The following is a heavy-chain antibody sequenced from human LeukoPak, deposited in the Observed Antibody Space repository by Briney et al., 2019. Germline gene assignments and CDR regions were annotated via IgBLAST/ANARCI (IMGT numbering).Heavy chain of an antibody. CDR2: IYYSGST. J-gene: IGHJ2*01. D-gene: IGHD6-13*01. CDR1: GGSISSYY. V-gene: IGHV4-59*01. CDR3: ARTYGSSGLGYFDL. Sequence: PSEALSLTCTVSGGSISSYYWSWIRQPPGKGLEWIGYIYYSGSTNYSPSLKSRLTISVDTSKNQFSLKLSSVTAADTAVYYCARTYGSSGLGYFDLWGRGTLVTVSS.